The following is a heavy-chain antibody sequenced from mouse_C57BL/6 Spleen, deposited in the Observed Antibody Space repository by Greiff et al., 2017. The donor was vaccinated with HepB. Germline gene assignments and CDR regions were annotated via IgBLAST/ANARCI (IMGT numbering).Heavy chain of an antibody. CDR2: ISDGGSYT. D-gene: IGHD4-1*02. V-gene: IGHV5-4*01. Sequence: EVHLVESGGGLVKPGGSLKLSCAASGFTFSSYAMSWVRQTPEKRLEWVATISDGGSYTYYPDNVKGRFTISRDNAKNNLYLQMSHLKSEDTAMYYCARSPLLNWDPFDYWGQGTTLTVSS. J-gene: IGHJ2*01. CDR3: ARSPLLNWDPFDY. CDR1: GFTFSSYA.